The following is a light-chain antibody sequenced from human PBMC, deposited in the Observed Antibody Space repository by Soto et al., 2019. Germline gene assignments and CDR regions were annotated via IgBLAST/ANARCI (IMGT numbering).Light chain of an antibody. CDR3: SSYTSSSTLLYV. V-gene: IGLV2-14*01. J-gene: IGLJ1*01. CDR1: SSDVGGYNY. Sequence: QSVLTQPASVSGSPGQSITISCTGTSSDVGGYNYVSWYQQHPGKAPKLMIYDVSNRPSGVSNRFSGSKSGNTASLTISGLQAEDEADYYRSSYTSSSTLLYVFGTGTQLTVL. CDR2: DVS.